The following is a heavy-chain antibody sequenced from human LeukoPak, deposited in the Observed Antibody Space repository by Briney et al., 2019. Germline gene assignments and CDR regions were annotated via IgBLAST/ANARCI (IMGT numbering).Heavy chain of an antibody. CDR2: IYHSGST. Sequence: SETLSLTCTVSGGSISSGGYYWSWIRQPPGKGLEWVGYIYHSGSTYYNPSLKSRVTISVDTSKNQFSLKLSSVTAADTAVYYCARTEPSRGEDYWGQGTLVTVSS. J-gene: IGHJ4*02. CDR1: GGSISSGGYY. V-gene: IGHV4-30-2*01. D-gene: IGHD3-16*01. CDR3: ARTEPSRGEDY.